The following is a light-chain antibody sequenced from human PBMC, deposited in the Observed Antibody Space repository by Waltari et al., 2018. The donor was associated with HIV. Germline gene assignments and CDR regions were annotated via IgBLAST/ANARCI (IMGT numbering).Light chain of an antibody. CDR3: AAWDDSLNVWV. CDR2: EGT. Sequence: QSALTQPASVSGSPGQSISISCTGTSSDVGNYNLVSWYQQHPGKAPKLVIYEGTKRPSGIPDRFSGSKSGTSASLAISGLQSEDEADYYCAAWDDSLNVWVFGGGTKLTVL. V-gene: IGLV2-14*02. J-gene: IGLJ3*02. CDR1: SSDVGNYNL.